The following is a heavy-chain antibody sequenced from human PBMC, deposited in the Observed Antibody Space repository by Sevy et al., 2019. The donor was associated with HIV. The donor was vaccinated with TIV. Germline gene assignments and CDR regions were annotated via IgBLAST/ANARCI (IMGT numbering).Heavy chain of an antibody. Sequence: GGSLRLSCAASGFTPSTYGMHWVRQAPGKGLEWVAVIGYDGSNKYYADSVKGRFTISRDNSRNTLFLQMDSLRAEDTAVYYFARDPGMYGDYLLAYFDSWGQGTLVTVSS. D-gene: IGHD1-1*01. CDR1: GFTPSTYG. CDR3: ARDPGMYGDYLLAYFDS. V-gene: IGHV3-33*01. CDR2: IGYDGSNK. J-gene: IGHJ4*02.